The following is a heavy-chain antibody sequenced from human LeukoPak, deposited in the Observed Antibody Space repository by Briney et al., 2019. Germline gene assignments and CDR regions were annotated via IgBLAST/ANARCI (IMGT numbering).Heavy chain of an antibody. Sequence: GGSLRLSCTASGFTFSNYWISWVRQAPGKGLGWVANIKEDGSDKYYVDSVKGRFTISRDNVKKSLYLKTNSLRAEHVAVYYYARDRGWLQFDNWGQGTLVTVSS. D-gene: IGHD5-24*01. J-gene: IGHJ4*02. V-gene: IGHV3-7*01. CDR2: IKEDGSDK. CDR3: ARDRGWLQFDN. CDR1: GFTFSNYW.